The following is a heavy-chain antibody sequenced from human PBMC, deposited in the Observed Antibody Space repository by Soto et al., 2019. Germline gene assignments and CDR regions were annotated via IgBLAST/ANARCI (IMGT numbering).Heavy chain of an antibody. V-gene: IGHV3-30-3*01. CDR1: GFTFSSYA. D-gene: IGHD5-18*01. J-gene: IGHJ4*02. CDR2: ISYDGSNK. Sequence: GGSLRLSCAASGFTFSSYAMHWVRQAPGKGLEWVAVISYDGSNKYYADSVKGRFTISRDNSKNTLYLQMNSLRAEDTAVYYCARHLFKGYSYGYYFDYWGQGTLVTVS. CDR3: ARHLFKGYSYGYYFDY.